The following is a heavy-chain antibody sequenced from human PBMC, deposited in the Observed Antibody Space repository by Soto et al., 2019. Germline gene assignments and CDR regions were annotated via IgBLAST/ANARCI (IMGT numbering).Heavy chain of an antibody. D-gene: IGHD3-3*01. Sequence: QVQLQESGPGLVKPSQTLSLTCTVSGGSISSGDYYWSWIRQPPGKGLEWIGYIYYSGSTYYNPSLKSRVTISVDTSKNQFSLKLSSVTAADTAVYYCARAVLRFSEGPGWFDPWGQGTLVTVSS. CDR2: IYYSGST. V-gene: IGHV4-30-4*01. CDR3: ARAVLRFSEGPGWFDP. J-gene: IGHJ5*02. CDR1: GGSISSGDYY.